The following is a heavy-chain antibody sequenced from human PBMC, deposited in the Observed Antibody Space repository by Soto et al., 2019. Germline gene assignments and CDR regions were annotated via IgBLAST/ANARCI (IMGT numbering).Heavy chain of an antibody. CDR1: GFTFDDYA. CDR3: ANLPLYGSGFDC. J-gene: IGHJ4*02. V-gene: IGHV3-9*01. Sequence: EVQLVESGGGLVQPGGSLRLSCAASGFTFDDYAIHWVRQAPGKGLEWVSGISWNGAATGYMNSVKGRFSISRDNTKNTLYLHMNSLRSEDTAVYYCANLPLYGSGFDCWGQGTLVTASS. CDR2: ISWNGAAT. D-gene: IGHD3-10*01.